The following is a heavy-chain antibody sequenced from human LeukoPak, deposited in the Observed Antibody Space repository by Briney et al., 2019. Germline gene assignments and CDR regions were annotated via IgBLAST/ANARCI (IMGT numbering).Heavy chain of an antibody. J-gene: IGHJ6*02. D-gene: IGHD3-10*01. Sequence: GGSLRLSCETSGFPLSTYEMSWVRQAPGKGLEWVSYISSLGDTIYYADSVRGRFTISRDNAKNSLYQQMNSLRAEDTAIYYCARGYGSRLNYYGMDVWGQGTTVTVSS. V-gene: IGHV3-48*03. CDR1: GFPLSTYE. CDR3: ARGYGSRLNYYGMDV. CDR2: ISSLGDTI.